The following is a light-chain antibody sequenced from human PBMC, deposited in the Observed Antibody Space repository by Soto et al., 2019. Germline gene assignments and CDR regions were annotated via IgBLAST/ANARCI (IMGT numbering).Light chain of an antibody. J-gene: IGKJ3*01. V-gene: IGKV1-9*01. CDR3: QQLNSYLFT. CDR2: AAS. Sequence: DIQLTQSPSFLSASVGERVTITCRASQGISSYLAWYQQKPGKAPKLLIYAASTLQSGVPSRFSGSGSGTEFTLTISSLQPEDFETYYCQQLNSYLFTFGPGTKVDIK. CDR1: QGISSY.